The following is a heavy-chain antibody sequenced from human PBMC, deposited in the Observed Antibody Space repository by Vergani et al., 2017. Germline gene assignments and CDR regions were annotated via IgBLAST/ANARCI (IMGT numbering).Heavy chain of an antibody. CDR1: GFTFNHYA. V-gene: IGHV3-23*01. D-gene: IGHD5-12*01. J-gene: IGHJ6*02. CDR3: AKANPRNSGYDYLYYYHAMDV. Sequence: EVQLLESGGDLVQPGGSLRLSCEASGFTFNHYAMNWVRQAPGKGLEWVSGISGSGGSTYSAGYGKGRFTISRDSSKNTRYLQMNSLSAGDTAVYYCAKANPRNSGYDYLYYYHAMDVWGQGTTVTVSS. CDR2: ISGSGGST.